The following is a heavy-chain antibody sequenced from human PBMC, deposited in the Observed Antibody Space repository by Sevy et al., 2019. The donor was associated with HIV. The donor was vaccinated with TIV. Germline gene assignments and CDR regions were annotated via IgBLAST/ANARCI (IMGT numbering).Heavy chain of an antibody. CDR1: GGTFSSYG. D-gene: IGHD6-19*01. Sequence: ASVKVSCKASGGTFSSYGISWVRQAPGQGLEWMGGIIPILGTVNYAQKFQGRVTITADESTKTAYMELSSLRSEDKAVYFCARGGGNGWYYFDYWGQETLVTVSS. V-gene: IGHV1-69*13. CDR2: IIPILGTV. J-gene: IGHJ4*02. CDR3: ARGGGNGWYYFDY.